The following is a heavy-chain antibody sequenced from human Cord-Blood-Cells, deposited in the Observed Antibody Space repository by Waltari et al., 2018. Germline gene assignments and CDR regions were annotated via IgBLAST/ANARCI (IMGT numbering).Heavy chain of an antibody. J-gene: IGHJ3*02. CDR1: GYSFTSYW. CDR3: AREGSGYSGYDYAFDI. D-gene: IGHD5-12*01. V-gene: IGHV5-51*01. Sequence: EVQLVQSGAEVKKPGVSLKISFKGSGYSFTSYWIGWVRHMPGKGLEWMGIIYPGDSDTRYSPSFQGQVTNSADKSISTAYLQWSSLKASDTAMYYCAREGSGYSGYDYAFDIWGQGTMVTVSS. CDR2: IYPGDSDT.